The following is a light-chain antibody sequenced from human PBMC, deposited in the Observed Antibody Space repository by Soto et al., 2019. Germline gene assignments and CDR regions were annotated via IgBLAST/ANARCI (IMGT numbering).Light chain of an antibody. J-gene: IGLJ3*02. CDR1: SSDVGGYNH. Sequence: QSALTQPASVSGSPGQSITISCTGTSSDVGGYNHVSWYQQYPGKAPKFIIYEVNNRPSGVSNRFSGSKSGNTASLTISGLQAEDEADYYCSSYTGSTTWVFGGGTKLTVL. CDR2: EVN. V-gene: IGLV2-14*01. CDR3: SSYTGSTTWV.